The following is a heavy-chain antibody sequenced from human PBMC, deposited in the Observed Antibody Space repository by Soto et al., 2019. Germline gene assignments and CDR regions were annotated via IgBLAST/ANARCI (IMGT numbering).Heavy chain of an antibody. CDR1: GFTVSSNY. CDR2: IYSGGST. CDR3: ARDRDTMVRGVITFYGMDV. J-gene: IGHJ6*02. D-gene: IGHD3-10*01. Sequence: GGSLRLSCAASGFTVSSNYMSWVRQAPGKGLEWVSVIYSGGSTYYADSVKGRFTISRDNSKNTLYLQMNSLRAEDTAVYYCARDRDTMVRGVITFYGMDVWGQGTTVTVSS. V-gene: IGHV3-53*01.